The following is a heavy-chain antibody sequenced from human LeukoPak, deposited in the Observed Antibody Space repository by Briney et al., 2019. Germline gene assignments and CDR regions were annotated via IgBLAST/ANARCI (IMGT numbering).Heavy chain of an antibody. V-gene: IGHV4-4*07. CDR3: ARVKAAAGNFGGYYYYYGMDV. Sequence: PSETLSLTCTVSGGSISSYYWSWIRQPAGKGLEWIGRIYTSGSTNYNPSLKSRVTMSVDTSKNQFSLKLSSVTAADTAVYYCARVKAAAGNFGGYYYYYGMDVWGQGTTVTVSS. CDR1: GGSISSYY. J-gene: IGHJ6*02. D-gene: IGHD6-13*01. CDR2: IYTSGST.